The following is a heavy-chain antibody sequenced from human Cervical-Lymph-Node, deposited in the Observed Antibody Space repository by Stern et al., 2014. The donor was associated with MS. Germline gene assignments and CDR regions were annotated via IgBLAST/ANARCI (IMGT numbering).Heavy chain of an antibody. Sequence: QVQLQESGPGLVKPSETLSLTCTVSGGSISSSSYYWGWIRQPPGKGLEWIGSIHYSGSTYYNPSLKSRVTISVDTSKNQFSLKLSSVTAADTAVYYCARWAYSSGWYNWFDPWGQGTLVTVSS. D-gene: IGHD3-22*01. CDR3: ARWAYSSGWYNWFDP. CDR2: IHYSGST. CDR1: GGSISSSSYY. J-gene: IGHJ5*02. V-gene: IGHV4-39*01.